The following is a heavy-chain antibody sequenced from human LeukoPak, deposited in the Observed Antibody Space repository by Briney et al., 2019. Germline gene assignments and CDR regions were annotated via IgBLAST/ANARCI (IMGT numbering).Heavy chain of an antibody. CDR3: ARRLVGATSPYYFDY. J-gene: IGHJ4*02. Sequence: ASVKVACKASGYTFTSYDINWVRQATGQGLEWMGWMNPNSGNTGYAQKFQGRVTMTRNTSISTAYMELSSLRSEDTAVYYCARRLVGATSPYYFDYCGQGTLVTVSS. D-gene: IGHD1-26*01. CDR1: GYTFTSYD. CDR2: MNPNSGNT. V-gene: IGHV1-8*01.